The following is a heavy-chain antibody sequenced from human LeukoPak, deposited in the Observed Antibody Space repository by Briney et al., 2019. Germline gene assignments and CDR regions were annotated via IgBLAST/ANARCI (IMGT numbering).Heavy chain of an antibody. V-gene: IGHV1-18*01. CDR2: ISAYNGNT. Sequence: ASVKVSCKASGYTFTSYGISWVRQAPGQGLEWMGWISAYNGNTNYAQKFQGRVTMTRDMSTSTVYMELSSLRSEDTAVYYCARDASNYDSSGYSDYWGQGTLVTVSS. CDR3: ARDASNYDSSGYSDY. J-gene: IGHJ4*02. D-gene: IGHD3-22*01. CDR1: GYTFTSYG.